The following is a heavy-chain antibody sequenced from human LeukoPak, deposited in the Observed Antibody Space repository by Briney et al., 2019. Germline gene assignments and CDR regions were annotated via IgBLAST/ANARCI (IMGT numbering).Heavy chain of an antibody. D-gene: IGHD1-14*01. J-gene: IGHJ3*02. Sequence: PSETLSLTCTVSGGSISSSSYYWGWIRQPPGKGLEWIGSIYYSGSTYYNPSLKSRVTISVDTSKNQFSLKLSSVTAADTAVYYCARQSGYRNDAFDIWGQGTMVTVSS. CDR1: GGSISSSSYY. CDR2: IYYSGST. CDR3: ARQSGYRNDAFDI. V-gene: IGHV4-39*01.